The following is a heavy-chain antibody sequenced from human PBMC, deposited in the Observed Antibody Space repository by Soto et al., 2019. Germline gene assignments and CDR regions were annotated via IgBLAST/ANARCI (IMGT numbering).Heavy chain of an antibody. CDR1: GFTVSSNY. Sequence: GGSLRLSCAASGFTVSSNYMSWVRQAPGKGLEWVSVIYSGGSTYYADSVKGRFTVSRDNSKNTLYLQMNSLRAEDTAVYYCAKEMITFGGVIVIIDYFDYWGQGTLVTVSS. CDR3: AKEMITFGGVIVIIDYFDY. CDR2: IYSGGST. J-gene: IGHJ4*02. V-gene: IGHV3-53*01. D-gene: IGHD3-16*02.